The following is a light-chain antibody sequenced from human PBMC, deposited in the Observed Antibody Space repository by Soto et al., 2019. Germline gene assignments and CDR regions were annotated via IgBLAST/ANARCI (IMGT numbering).Light chain of an antibody. V-gene: IGKV3-15*01. Sequence: IGMKQSPATLSVSPGERATLSCRSSQSVSSNLAWYQQKPGQAPRLLIYDASTRATGIPDRFSGSGSETEFTLTISSLQSEDYAIYYCQQYNNWPPWTFGQGTNVDIK. CDR2: DAS. J-gene: IGKJ1*01. CDR1: QSVSSN. CDR3: QQYNNWPPWT.